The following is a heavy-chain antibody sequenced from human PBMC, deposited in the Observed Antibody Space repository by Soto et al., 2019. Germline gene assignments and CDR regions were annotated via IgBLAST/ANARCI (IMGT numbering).Heavy chain of an antibody. J-gene: IGHJ5*02. D-gene: IGHD3-3*01. CDR3: AKDKGPYYDFWSGQRWFDP. CDR2: ISHDGSKK. CDR1: GFTFSTHG. Sequence: QVQLEASGGGVVHPGTSLRLSCAASGFTFSTHGMHWVRQAPGKGPEWVAVISHDGSKKYYVESVEGRFSISRDNSKSIVHLQMNNVRTEDTAVYYCAKDKGPYYDFWSGQRWFDPWGQGTLVTVSS. V-gene: IGHV3-30*18.